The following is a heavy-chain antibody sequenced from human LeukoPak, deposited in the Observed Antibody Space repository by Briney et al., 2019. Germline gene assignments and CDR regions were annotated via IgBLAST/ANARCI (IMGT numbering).Heavy chain of an antibody. Sequence: SETLSLTCTVSGGSISSGDYYWSWIRQPPGKGLEWIGYIYYSGSTYYNPSLKSRVTISVDTSKNQFSLKLSSATAADTAVYYCARLGGATVTTDNFDYWGQGTLVTVSS. CDR2: IYYSGST. CDR3: ARLGGATVTTDNFDY. J-gene: IGHJ4*02. V-gene: IGHV4-30-4*08. CDR1: GGSISSGDYY. D-gene: IGHD4-17*01.